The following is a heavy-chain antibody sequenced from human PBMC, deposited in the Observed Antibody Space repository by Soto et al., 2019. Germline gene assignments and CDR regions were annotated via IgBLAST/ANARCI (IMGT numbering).Heavy chain of an antibody. Sequence: SETLSLTCTVSGGSISSSSYYWGWIRQPPGKGLEWIGSIYYSGSTYYNPSLKSRVTISVDTSKNQFSLKLSSVTAADTAVYYCPRPYGSGRTGWFDPWGQGTLVTFSS. D-gene: IGHD3-10*01. CDR2: IYYSGST. V-gene: IGHV4-39*01. CDR3: PRPYGSGRTGWFDP. J-gene: IGHJ5*02. CDR1: GGSISSSSYY.